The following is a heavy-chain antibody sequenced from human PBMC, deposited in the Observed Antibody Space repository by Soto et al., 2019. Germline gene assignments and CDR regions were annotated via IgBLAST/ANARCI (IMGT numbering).Heavy chain of an antibody. V-gene: IGHV4-34*01. CDR2: INDRGSI. CDR1: GGSFSGYY. D-gene: IGHD3-9*01. Sequence: QVQLQQWGAGPLRPLETLSLTCGVSGGSFSGYYWAWIRQSPGKGLEWIGEINDRGSINYNPSLKSRVSISVATSKNHYSLKMRSGTAADTAVYYCARESHDILTGPPWVGYFDLGGRGTLVPVSS. CDR3: ARESHDILTGPPWVGYFDL. J-gene: IGHJ2*01.